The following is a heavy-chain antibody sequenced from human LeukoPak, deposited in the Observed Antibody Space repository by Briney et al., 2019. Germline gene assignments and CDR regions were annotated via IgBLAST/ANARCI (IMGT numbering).Heavy chain of an antibody. CDR2: INHSGST. Sequence: LETLSLTCAVYGGSFSGYYWSWIRQPPGKGLEWIGEINHSGSTNYNPSLKSRVTISVDTSKNQFSLKLSSVTAADTAVYYCARVNQSGLDYWGQGTLVTISS. D-gene: IGHD3-3*01. CDR1: GGSFSGYY. CDR3: ARVNQSGLDY. J-gene: IGHJ4*02. V-gene: IGHV4-34*01.